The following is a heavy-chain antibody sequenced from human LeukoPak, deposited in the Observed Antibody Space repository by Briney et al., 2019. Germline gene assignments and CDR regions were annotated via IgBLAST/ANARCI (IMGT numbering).Heavy chain of an antibody. V-gene: IGHV3-23*01. D-gene: IGHD6-19*01. CDR1: GFTFSSYA. CDR3: AKTRYSSGWYDAFDI. J-gene: IGHJ3*02. CDR2: ISGSGGST. Sequence: GGSLRLSCAAPGFTFSSYAMSWVRQAPGKGLEWVSAISGSGGSTYYADSVKGRFTISRDNSKNTLYLQMNSLRAEDTAVYYCAKTRYSSGWYDAFDIWGQGTMVTVSS.